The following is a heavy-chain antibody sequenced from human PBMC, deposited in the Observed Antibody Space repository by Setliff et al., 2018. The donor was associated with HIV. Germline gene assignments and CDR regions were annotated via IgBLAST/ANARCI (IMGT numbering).Heavy chain of an antibody. Sequence: SETLSLTCTVSGGSVSSYHWTWIRQPPGKGLEWIGYLYYSGLTSYNPSLKSRATMSVDTSKNQFSLMLSSVTAADTATYYCASRGIVVVTMSMPDEFFVHWGHGTLVTVSS. V-gene: IGHV4-59*08. D-gene: IGHD2-21*02. CDR3: ASRGIVVVTMSMPDEFFVH. J-gene: IGHJ1*01. CDR2: LYYSGLT. CDR1: GGSVSSYH.